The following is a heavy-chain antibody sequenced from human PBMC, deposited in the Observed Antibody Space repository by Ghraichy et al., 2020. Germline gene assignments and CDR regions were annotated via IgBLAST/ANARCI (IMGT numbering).Heavy chain of an antibody. J-gene: IGHJ6*02. D-gene: IGHD6-19*01. V-gene: IGHV4-34*01. CDR3: ARIVSGWYEFYYYYGMDV. CDR2: INHSGST. CDR1: GGSFSGYY. Sequence: SETLSLTCAVYGGSFSGYYWSWIRQPPGKGLEWIGEINHSGSTNYNPSLKSRVTISVDTSKNQFSLKLSSVTAADTAVYYCARIVSGWYEFYYYYGMDVWGQGTTVTVSS.